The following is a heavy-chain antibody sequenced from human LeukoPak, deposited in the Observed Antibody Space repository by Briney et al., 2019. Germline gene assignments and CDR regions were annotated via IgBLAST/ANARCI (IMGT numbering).Heavy chain of an antibody. V-gene: IGHV3-30-3*01. CDR1: GGSFSDYY. CDR2: ISYDGSNK. Sequence: LTCAVYGGSFSDYYWSWVRQAPGKGLEWVAVISYDGSNKYYADSVKGRFTISRDNSKNTLYLQMNSLRAEDTAVYYCARDLYGDYTDYWGQGTLVTVSS. J-gene: IGHJ4*02. CDR3: ARDLYGDYTDY. D-gene: IGHD4-17*01.